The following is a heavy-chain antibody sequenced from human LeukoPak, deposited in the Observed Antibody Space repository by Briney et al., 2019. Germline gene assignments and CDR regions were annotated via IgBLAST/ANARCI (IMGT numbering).Heavy chain of an antibody. CDR1: GGSFSGYY. J-gene: IGHJ4*02. Sequence: KPSETLSLTCAVYGGSFSGYYRSWIRQPPGKGLEWIGEINHSGSTNYNPSLKSRVTITVDTSKNQFSLKLSSVTAADAAVYYCARDGGPITFGGVIWGQGTLVTVSS. CDR2: INHSGST. CDR3: ARDGGPITFGGVI. V-gene: IGHV4-34*01. D-gene: IGHD3-16*01.